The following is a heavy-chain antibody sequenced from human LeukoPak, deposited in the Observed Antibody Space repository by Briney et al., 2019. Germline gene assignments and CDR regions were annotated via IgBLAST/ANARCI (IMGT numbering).Heavy chain of an antibody. CDR2: ISHDGRNK. V-gene: IGHV3-30*04. D-gene: IGHD2-15*01. CDR1: GFTFRSYA. J-gene: IGHJ4*02. CDR3: ATQPCSGGSCYLGN. Sequence: PGESLRLSCAASGFTFRSYAMHWVRQAPGKGLEWVAVISHDGRNKFYADSVKGRFTISRDDSKNTLDLEMNSLRAEDTAVYYCATQPCSGGSCYLGNWGQGTLVTVSS.